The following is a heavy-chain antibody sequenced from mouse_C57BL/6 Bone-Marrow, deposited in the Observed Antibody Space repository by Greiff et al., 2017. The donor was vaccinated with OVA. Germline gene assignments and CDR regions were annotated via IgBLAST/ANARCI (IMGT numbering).Heavy chain of an antibody. CDR2: ILPSIGRT. CDR1: DSEVFPIAY. Sequence: QVQLQQSGSELRSPGSSVKLSCKDFDSEVFPIAYMSWVRQKPGHGFEWIGGILPSIGRTIYGEKFEDKATLDADTLSNTAYLELNSLTSEDSAIYYCAREGFITTVVDRYWYFDVWGTGTTVTVSS. CDR3: AREGFITTVVDRYWYFDV. J-gene: IGHJ1*03. D-gene: IGHD1-1*01. V-gene: IGHV15-2*01.